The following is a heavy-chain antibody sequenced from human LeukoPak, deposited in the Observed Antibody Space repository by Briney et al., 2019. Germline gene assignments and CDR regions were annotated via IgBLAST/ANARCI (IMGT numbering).Heavy chain of an antibody. CDR2: TYYRSKWYN. Sequence: SQTLSLTCAISGDNVSSNSATWNWIRQSPSRGLEWLGRTYYRSKWYNDYAVSVKSRITIIPDTSKNQFSLQLNSVTPDDTALYYRTGDRGVGAAVFFDYWGLGTLVTVSS. D-gene: IGHD6-13*01. V-gene: IGHV6-1*01. CDR3: TGDRGVGAAVFFDY. CDR1: GDNVSSNSAT. J-gene: IGHJ4*02.